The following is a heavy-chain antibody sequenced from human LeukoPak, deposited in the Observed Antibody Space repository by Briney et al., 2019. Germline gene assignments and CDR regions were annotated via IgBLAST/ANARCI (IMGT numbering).Heavy chain of an antibody. D-gene: IGHD4/OR15-4a*01. CDR2: ISSSSSYI. CDR1: GFTFSSYS. CDR3: AKRSMTLGHHFDY. V-gene: IGHV3-21*01. J-gene: IGHJ4*02. Sequence: PGGSLRLSCAASGFTFSSYSMNWVRQAPGKGLEWVSSISSSSSYIYYADSVKGRFTISRDNAKNSLYLQMNSLRAEDTAVYYCAKRSMTLGHHFDYWGQGTLVTVSS.